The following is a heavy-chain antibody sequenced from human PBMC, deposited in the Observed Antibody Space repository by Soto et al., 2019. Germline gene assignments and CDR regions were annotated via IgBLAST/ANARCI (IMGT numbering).Heavy chain of an antibody. CDR3: ARIRSPLSSGPHKYYFDY. V-gene: IGHV1-46*01. J-gene: IGHJ4*02. Sequence: GASVKVSCKASGYTFTSYYMHWVRQAPGQGLEWMGIINPSGGSTSYAQKFQGRVTMTRDTSTSTVYMELSSLRSEDTAVYYCARIRSPLSSGPHKYYFDYWGQGTLVTVSS. CDR2: INPSGGST. D-gene: IGHD6-19*01. CDR1: GYTFTSYY.